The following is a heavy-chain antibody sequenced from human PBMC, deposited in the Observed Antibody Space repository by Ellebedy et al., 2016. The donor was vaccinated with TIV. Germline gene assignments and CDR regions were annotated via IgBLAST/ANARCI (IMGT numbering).Heavy chain of an antibody. CDR2: TSYDGSAK. Sequence: GESLKISCAASGFTFSNYWMPWVRQAPGKGLEWVTVTSYDGSAKYYADSVNGRFTISRDNSKNTLYLQMNSRRAEDTAVYYCAKGWAGNYNGNSGPRYMDVWGQGTTVTVSS. D-gene: IGHD3-22*01. J-gene: IGHJ6*02. CDR1: GFTFSNYW. CDR3: AKGWAGNYNGNSGPRYMDV. V-gene: IGHV3-30*18.